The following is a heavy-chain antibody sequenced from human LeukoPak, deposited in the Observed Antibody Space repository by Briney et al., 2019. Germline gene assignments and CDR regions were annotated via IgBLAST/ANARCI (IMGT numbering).Heavy chain of an antibody. J-gene: IGHJ5*02. CDR2: ISGSGGST. Sequence: PGGSLRLSCAASGFSFTTYWMDWVRQAPGKGLEWVSAISGSGGSTYYADSVKGRFTISRDNAKNTLYLQMNSLRAEDTAVYYCARSDWFDPWGQGTLVIVSS. V-gene: IGHV3-23*01. CDR3: ARSDWFDP. D-gene: IGHD2-21*01. CDR1: GFSFTTYW.